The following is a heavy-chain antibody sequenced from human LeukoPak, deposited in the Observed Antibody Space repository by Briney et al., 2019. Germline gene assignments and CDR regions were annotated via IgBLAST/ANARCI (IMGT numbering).Heavy chain of an antibody. CDR1: GGSISGYY. J-gene: IGHJ3*02. CDR3: ARGEKWYDAFDI. V-gene: IGHV4-34*01. Sequence: PSETLSLTCTVSGGSISGYYWSWIRQPPGKGLEWIGEINHSGSTNYNPSLKSRVTISVDTSKNQFSLKLSSVTAADTAVYYCARGEKWYDAFDIWGQGTMVTVSS. D-gene: IGHD2-15*01. CDR2: INHSGST.